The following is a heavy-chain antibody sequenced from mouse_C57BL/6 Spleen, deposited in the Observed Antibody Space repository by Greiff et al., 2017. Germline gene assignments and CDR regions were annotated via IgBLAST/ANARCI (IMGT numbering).Heavy chain of an antibody. CDR1: GYTFTSYW. J-gene: IGHJ2*01. D-gene: IGHD1-2*01. Sequence: VQLQQPGAELVRPGSSVKLSCKASGYTFTSYWMHWVKQRPIQGLEWIGNIDPSDSETHYNQKFKDKATLTVDKSSSTAYMQLSSLTSEDSAVYYCATGMATASYFDYWGQGTTLTVSS. CDR2: IDPSDSET. V-gene: IGHV1-52*01. CDR3: ATGMATASYFDY.